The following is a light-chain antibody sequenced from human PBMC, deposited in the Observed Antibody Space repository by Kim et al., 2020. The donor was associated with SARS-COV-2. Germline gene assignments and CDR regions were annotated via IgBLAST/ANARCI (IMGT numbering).Light chain of an antibody. J-gene: IGKJ1*01. CDR1: QGISSY. CDR3: QQLNSYPWT. CDR2: AAS. Sequence: ASVGDRVPITCRASQGISSYLAWYQQKPGKAPKLLIYAASTLQSGVPSRFSGSGSGTDFTLTISSLQPEDFATYYCQQLNSYPWTFGQGTKVEIK. V-gene: IGKV1-9*01.